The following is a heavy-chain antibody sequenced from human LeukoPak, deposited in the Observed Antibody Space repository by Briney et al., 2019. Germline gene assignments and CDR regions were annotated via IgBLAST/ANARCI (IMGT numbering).Heavy chain of an antibody. V-gene: IGHV3-21*01. CDR2: ISSSSSYI. CDR1: GFIFSNYA. Sequence: GRSLRLSCAASGFIFSNYAIHWVRQAPGKGLEWVSSISSSSSYIYYADSVKGRFTISRDNAKNSLYLQMNSLRAEDTAVYYCASDPRGVVVVAATPPPWWFDPWGQGTLVTVSS. D-gene: IGHD2-15*01. CDR3: ASDPRGVVVVAATPPPWWFDP. J-gene: IGHJ5*02.